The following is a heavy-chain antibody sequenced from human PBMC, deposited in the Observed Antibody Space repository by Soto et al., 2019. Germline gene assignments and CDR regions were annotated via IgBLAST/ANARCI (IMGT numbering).Heavy chain of an antibody. D-gene: IGHD5-18*01. J-gene: IGHJ4*02. CDR1: GYSISSGYY. V-gene: IGHV4-38-2*01. CDR2: IYHSGST. CDR3: ASVMGAYLDTAMVRSGLDFDY. Sequence: SETLSLTCAVSGYSISSGYYWGWIRQPPGKGLEWIGSIYHSGSTYYNPSLKSRVTISVDTSKNQFSLKLSSVTAADTAVYYCASVMGAYLDTAMVRSGLDFDYWGQGTLVTVSS.